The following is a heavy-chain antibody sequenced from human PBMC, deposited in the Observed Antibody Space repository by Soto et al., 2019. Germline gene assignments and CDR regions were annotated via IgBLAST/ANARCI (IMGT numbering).Heavy chain of an antibody. J-gene: IGHJ6*02. CDR3: ARADSGYAHGYYYYGMDV. CDR2: ISSSSSTI. CDR1: GFTFSSYS. Sequence: GESLKISGAASGFTFSSYSMNWVRQAPGKGLEWVSYISSSSSTIYYADSVKGRFTISRDNAKNSLYLQMNSLRAEDTAVYYCARADSGYAHGYYYYGMDVWGQGTTVTVSS. D-gene: IGHD5-12*01. V-gene: IGHV3-48*01.